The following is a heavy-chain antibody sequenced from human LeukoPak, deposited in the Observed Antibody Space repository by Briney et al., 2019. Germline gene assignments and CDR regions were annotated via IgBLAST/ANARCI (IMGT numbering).Heavy chain of an antibody. CDR3: ATVWFGENYFDY. D-gene: IGHD3-10*01. CDR1: GYTLTELS. V-gene: IGHV1-24*01. CDR2: FDPEDGET. J-gene: IGHJ4*02. Sequence: GASVKVSCKVSGYTLTELSMHWVRQAPGKGLEWMGGFDPEDGETIYAQKFQGRVTMTEDTSTDTAYMELSSLRSEDTAVYYCATVWFGENYFDYWGQGTLVTVSS.